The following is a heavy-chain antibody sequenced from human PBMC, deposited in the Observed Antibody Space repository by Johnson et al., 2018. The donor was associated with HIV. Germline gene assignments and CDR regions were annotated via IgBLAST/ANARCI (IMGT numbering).Heavy chain of an antibody. V-gene: IGHV3-30*02. Sequence: QVQLVESGGGLIQPGGALRLSCAASGFVVSNKSMGWVRQAPGKGLEWVAFIRYDGSNKYYADSVKGRFTISRDNSKNTLYLQMNSLRAEDTAVYYCAKEQSVVVIGIGAFDIWGQGTMVTVSS. CDR3: AKEQSVVVIGIGAFDI. CDR2: IRYDGSNK. CDR1: GFVVSNKS. J-gene: IGHJ3*02. D-gene: IGHD3-22*01.